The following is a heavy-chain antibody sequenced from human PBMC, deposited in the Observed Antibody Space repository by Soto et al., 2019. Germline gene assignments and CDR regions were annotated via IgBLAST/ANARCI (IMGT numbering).Heavy chain of an antibody. Sequence: ASVKVSCKASGYTFTGYYVHWVRQAPGQGLEWMGWINPNRGGTNYAQKFQGRVTMTRDTSISTAYMELSRTSSDATAVSYCARGGFQSSCYYYCMDVWGQGTTVTVSS. V-gene: IGHV1-2*02. CDR3: ARGGFQSSCYYYCMDV. CDR2: INPNRGGT. J-gene: IGHJ6*02. CDR1: GYTFTGYY.